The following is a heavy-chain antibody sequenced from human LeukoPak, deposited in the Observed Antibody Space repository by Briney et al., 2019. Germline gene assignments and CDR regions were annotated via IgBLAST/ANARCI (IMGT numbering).Heavy chain of an antibody. D-gene: IGHD2-21*02. CDR1: GGSISTGGYY. CDR3: AALLGDGSIDY. Sequence: SETLSLTCTVSGGSISTGGYYWNWIRQHPGKGLEWIGCIYDRGSTCYNAPLKRRITISLDTSKNQFSLKLKSVTAADTAVYYCAALLGDGSIDYWGQGTLVTVSS. V-gene: IGHV4-31*03. J-gene: IGHJ4*02. CDR2: IYDRGST.